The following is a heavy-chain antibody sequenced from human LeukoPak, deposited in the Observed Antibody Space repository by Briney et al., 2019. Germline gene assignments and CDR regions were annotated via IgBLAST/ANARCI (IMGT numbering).Heavy chain of an antibody. J-gene: IGHJ4*02. CDR2: IRYDGSNK. V-gene: IGHV3-30*02. CDR3: AKDWSIFGVVIQYYFDY. CDR1: GFTFSSYG. D-gene: IGHD3-3*01. Sequence: PGGSLRLSCAASGFTFSSYGMHWVRQAPGKGLEWVAFIRYDGSNKYYADSVKGRFTISRDNSKNTLYLQMNSLRAEDTAVYYCAKDWSIFGVVIQYYFDYWGQGTLVTVSS.